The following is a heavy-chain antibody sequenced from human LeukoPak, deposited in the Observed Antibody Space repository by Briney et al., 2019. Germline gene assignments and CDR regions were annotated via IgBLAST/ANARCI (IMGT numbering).Heavy chain of an antibody. CDR1: GFTFSTYS. CDR3: AKDVAPDSGWDLDY. D-gene: IGHD6-19*01. Sequence: GGSMRLSCAASGFTFSTYSMTWVRQRAGKGLEWVSSIYPSGDSTFYADSVKGRFTISRDNSKNTLYLQMSSLRTEDTAIYYCAKDVAPDSGWDLDYWGQGTLVTVSS. V-gene: IGHV3-23*01. J-gene: IGHJ4*02. CDR2: IYPSGDST.